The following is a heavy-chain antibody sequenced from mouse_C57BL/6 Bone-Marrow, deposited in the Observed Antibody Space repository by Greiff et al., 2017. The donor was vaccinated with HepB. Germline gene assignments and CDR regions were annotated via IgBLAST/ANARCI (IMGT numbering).Heavy chain of an antibody. D-gene: IGHD3-2*02. CDR3: ARDPAQATHYAMDY. CDR1: GFSLTSYG. CDR2: IWSDGST. Sequence: VKVVESGPGLVAPSQSLSITCTVSGFSLTSYGVHWVRQPPGKGLEWLVVIWSDGSTTYNSALKSRLSISKDNSKSQVFLKMNSLQTDDTAMYYCARDPAQATHYAMDYWGQGTSVTVSS. J-gene: IGHJ4*01. V-gene: IGHV2-6*03.